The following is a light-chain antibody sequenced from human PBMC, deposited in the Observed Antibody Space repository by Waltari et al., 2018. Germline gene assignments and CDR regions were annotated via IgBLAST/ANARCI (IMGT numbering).Light chain of an antibody. V-gene: IGKV1-9*01. J-gene: IGKJ3*01. CDR2: GAS. CDR3: QHLNSYPFT. CDR1: QAVSSY. Sequence: DIQLTQSPAFRSASVGDRVTITCRASQAVSSYLAWNQQKPGKAPHLLIYGASTLQSGVPSRFSGSGSGTEFTLTISSLQPEDFATYYCQHLNSYPFTFGPGSKVDIK.